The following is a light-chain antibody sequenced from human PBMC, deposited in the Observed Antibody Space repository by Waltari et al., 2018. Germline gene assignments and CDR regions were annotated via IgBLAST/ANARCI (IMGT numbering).Light chain of an antibody. CDR3: QQRSNWPRT. V-gene: IGKV3-11*01. CDR1: QSVSNY. J-gene: IGKJ1*01. CDR2: RSS. Sequence: EIVLTQSPDTLSLSPGERATLSCRASQSVSNYLAWYQQKPGKAPRPLLYRSSYRDTRXXXXXXXXXXXXXXXXXISSLEPEDFAVYYCQQRSNWPRTFGQGTKVEIK.